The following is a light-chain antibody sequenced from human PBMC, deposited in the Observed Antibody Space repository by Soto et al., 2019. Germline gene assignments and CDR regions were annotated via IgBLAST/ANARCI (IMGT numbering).Light chain of an antibody. CDR3: QQRRK. CDR2: DAS. V-gene: IGKV3-11*01. Sequence: IVLTQSPATLSLSPGERATLSCRASQSVSSYLAWYQQKPGQAPRLLIYDASNRATGIPARFSGSGSGTDFTLTISSLEPEDFAVYYCQQRRKFGQGTKV. J-gene: IGKJ1*01. CDR1: QSVSSY.